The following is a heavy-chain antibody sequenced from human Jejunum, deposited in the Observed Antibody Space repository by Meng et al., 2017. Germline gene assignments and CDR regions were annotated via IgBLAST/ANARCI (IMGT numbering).Heavy chain of an antibody. CDR2: ISDDGNQK. J-gene: IGHJ3*02. Sequence: GESLKISCAASGFTLSTYSINWVRQAPGKGLEWLAVISDDGNQKYYADSLRGRFTISRDNSKNTVSLKMNSMRDEDTALYYCARGNYYDSTGHFSLGALDIWGQGTMVTVSS. D-gene: IGHD3-22*01. CDR1: GFTLSTYS. CDR3: ARGNYYDSTGHFSLGALDI. V-gene: IGHV3-30*03.